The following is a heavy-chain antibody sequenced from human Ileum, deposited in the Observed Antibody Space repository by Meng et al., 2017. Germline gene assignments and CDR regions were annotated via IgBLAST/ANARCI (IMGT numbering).Heavy chain of an antibody. J-gene: IGHJ4*02. D-gene: IGHD2-15*01. CDR1: CGAISSSFY. CDR2: IYLAGSP. V-gene: IGHV4-4*02. CDR3: VRHGGKYFDS. Sequence: HLQVSCPELVGPSATWYLPCTVSCGAISSSFYWSWVRQSPGKGLEWIGQIYLAGSPNYNPSLESRVTISVDKSKNQFSLRLTSVTAADTAIFYCVRHGGKYFDSWGQGTLVTVSS.